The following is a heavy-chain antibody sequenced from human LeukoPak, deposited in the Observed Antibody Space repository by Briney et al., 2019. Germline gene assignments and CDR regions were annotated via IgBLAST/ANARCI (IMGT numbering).Heavy chain of an antibody. Sequence: SVKVSCKASGGTFSSYAINWVRQAPGQGLEWMGRIIPILDTPNYAQKFQGRVTITADKFTSTAYMELSSLRSEDTAVYYCARDLTSYYYDNNGAFDFWGQGTLVTVSS. J-gene: IGHJ4*02. CDR1: GGTFSSYA. V-gene: IGHV1-69*04. CDR3: ARDLTSYYYDNNGAFDF. D-gene: IGHD3-22*01. CDR2: IIPILDTP.